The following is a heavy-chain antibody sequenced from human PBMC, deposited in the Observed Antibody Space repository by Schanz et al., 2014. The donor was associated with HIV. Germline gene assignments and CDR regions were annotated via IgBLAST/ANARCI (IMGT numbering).Heavy chain of an antibody. CDR2: ISERGGRT. J-gene: IGHJ4*02. V-gene: IGHV3-23*04. Sequence: VQLVESGGGVVQPRRSLRLSCAASGFSFNNYGMHWVRQAPGKGLEWVSSISERGGRTYYADSVNGRFTISRDKSKNTLYLQMTTLRTEDTAVYYCAKPEYDSRGNSQSHFDSWGQGTLVTVSS. CDR3: AKPEYDSRGNSQSHFDS. D-gene: IGHD3-22*01. CDR1: GFSFNNYG.